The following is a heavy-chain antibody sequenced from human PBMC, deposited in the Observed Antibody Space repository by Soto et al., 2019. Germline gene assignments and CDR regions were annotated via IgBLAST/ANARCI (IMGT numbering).Heavy chain of an antibody. CDR2: TSYDGSDK. V-gene: IGHV3-30*19. J-gene: IGHJ1*01. CDR1: GFTFRSYV. CDR3: ARWGTTGGLDV. D-gene: IGHD3-16*01. Sequence: QVQLVESGGGVVQPGTSLRVSCVGSGFTFRSYVIHWVRQAPGKGLEWVALTSYDGSDKYYGDSVRGRFTISRDNSRNTVDLQMDNLRLEDTAIYYCARWGTTGGLDVWGQGTLVSV.